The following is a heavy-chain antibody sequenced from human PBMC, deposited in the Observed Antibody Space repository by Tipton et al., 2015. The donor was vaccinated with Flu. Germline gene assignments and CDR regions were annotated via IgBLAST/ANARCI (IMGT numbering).Heavy chain of an antibody. D-gene: IGHD6-13*01. V-gene: IGHV1-46*01. CDR3: ARVTAAAGRYYYYGMDV. CDR2: INPSGGST. CDR1: GYTFTSYY. J-gene: IGHJ6*02. Sequence: QLVQSGAEVKKPGASVKVSRKASGYTFTSYYMHWVRQAPGQGLEWMGIINPSGGSTSYAQKFQGRVTMTRDTSTSTVYMELSSLRSEDTAVYYCARVTAAAGRYYYYGMDVWGQGTTVTVSS.